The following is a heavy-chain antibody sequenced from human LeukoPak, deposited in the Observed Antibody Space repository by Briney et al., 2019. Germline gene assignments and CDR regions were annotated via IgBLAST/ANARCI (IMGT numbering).Heavy chain of an antibody. Sequence: ASVKVSCKASGYTFTSYGISWVRQAPGQGLEWMGWISAYNGNTNYAQKLQGRVTMTTDTSTSTAYMELRSLRSDDTAVYYCAKEARIGSTSGSLDYWGQGTLVTVSS. D-gene: IGHD2-2*01. V-gene: IGHV1-18*01. CDR1: GYTFTSYG. CDR3: AKEARIGSTSGSLDY. CDR2: ISAYNGNT. J-gene: IGHJ4*02.